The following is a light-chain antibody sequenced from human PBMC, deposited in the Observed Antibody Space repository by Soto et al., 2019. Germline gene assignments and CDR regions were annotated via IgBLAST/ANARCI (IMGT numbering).Light chain of an antibody. CDR1: ISDVGGYNS. J-gene: IGLJ1*01. CDR2: DVS. V-gene: IGLV2-14*03. Sequence: QSALAQPASVSGSPGQSIAISCAGTISDVGGYNSVSWYQQHPGKAPKLMIYDVSNRPSGVSNRFSGSKSVNTASRTISGLQAEDEADYYCCSFTSSSTPGYVFGTGTKLTVL. CDR3: CSFTSSSTPGYV.